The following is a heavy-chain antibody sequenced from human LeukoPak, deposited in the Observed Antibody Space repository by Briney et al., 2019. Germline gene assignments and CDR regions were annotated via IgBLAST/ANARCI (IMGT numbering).Heavy chain of an antibody. J-gene: IGHJ4*02. V-gene: IGHV3-23*01. Sequence: GGSLRLSCAASGFTFSSYAMSWVRQAPGKGLEWVSGIRGSGGNTYYADSVKGRFTISRDNSKNTLYLQMNSLRAEDTAVYYCASHWAQQVVSDHWGQGTLVTVSS. D-gene: IGHD6-13*01. CDR2: IRGSGGNT. CDR3: ASHWAQQVVSDH. CDR1: GFTFSSYA.